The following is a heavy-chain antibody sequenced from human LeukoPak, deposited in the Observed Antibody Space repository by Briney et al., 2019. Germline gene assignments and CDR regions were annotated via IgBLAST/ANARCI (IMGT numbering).Heavy chain of an antibody. CDR2: INQGGSEK. CDR1: GFALSTSW. J-gene: IGHJ4*02. V-gene: IGHV3-7*04. D-gene: IGHD3-22*01. Sequence: PGGSLRLSRAASGFALSTSWMSWVRQAPGRGLEWLANINQGGSEKYYVDSVRGRFTISRDNAENSLFLQMNSLRAEDTAVYYCARLTNSGYYWLFDYWGQGTLVTVSS. CDR3: ARLTNSGYYWLFDY.